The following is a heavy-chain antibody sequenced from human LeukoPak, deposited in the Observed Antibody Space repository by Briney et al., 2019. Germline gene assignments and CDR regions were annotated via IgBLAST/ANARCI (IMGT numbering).Heavy chain of an antibody. CDR1: GGSTKSYH. J-gene: IGHJ6*03. CDR2: ISTSGTT. D-gene: IGHD3-10*01. Sequence: SETLSLTCDVSGGSTKSYHWNWIRQSAGKGLEWIGRISTSGTTTYNPSLKSRVTISVDKSKNQFSLTLSSVTAADTAVYYCARGPTMVRGVIMKHYYYYYMDVWGKGTTVTVSS. V-gene: IGHV4-4*07. CDR3: ARGPTMVRGVIMKHYYYYYMDV.